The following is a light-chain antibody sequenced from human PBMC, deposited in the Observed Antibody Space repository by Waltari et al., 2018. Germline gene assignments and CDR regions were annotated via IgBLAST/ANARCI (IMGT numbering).Light chain of an antibody. CDR2: DAS. CDR1: RVVGRD. J-gene: IGKJ1*01. Sequence: SCRASRVVGRDLAGYKRNPGQVPRLLIYDASTRATGIPDRFSGSGSVTDCSLTISRLESEDFAVYYCQKYVNLPATFGQGTKVEIK. V-gene: IGKV3-20*01. CDR3: QKYVNLPAT.